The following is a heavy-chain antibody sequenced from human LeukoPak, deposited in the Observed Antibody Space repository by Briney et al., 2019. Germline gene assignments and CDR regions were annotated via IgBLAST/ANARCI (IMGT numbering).Heavy chain of an antibody. J-gene: IGHJ4*02. CDR1: GFTFSNYA. CDR3: ARGCGNSRGCDY. Sequence: PGGSLRLSCTASGFTFSNYAMSWVRQAAGKGLEWVSSINGRGDRTYYADSVKGRFTISRDNSKTTLFLQMNSLRAEDTAVYYCARGCGNSRGCDYWGQGTLVTVSS. CDR2: INGRGDRT. V-gene: IGHV3-23*01. D-gene: IGHD4-23*01.